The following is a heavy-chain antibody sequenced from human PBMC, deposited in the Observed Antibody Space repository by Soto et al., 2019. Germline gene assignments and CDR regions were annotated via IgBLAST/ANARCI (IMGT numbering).Heavy chain of an antibody. J-gene: IGHJ4*02. D-gene: IGHD2-8*01. Sequence: QVQLVESGGGVVQPGRSLRLPCEASGFAFSRYAMHWVRQAPGKGLEWVAIIWSDGSDNYYTDSVKGRFTISRDNSKNTVFLQMDSLRAEDTAVYYCARDRGYCTHGICYTLDYWGQGTLVTVSS. CDR3: ARDRGYCTHGICYTLDY. CDR1: GFAFSRYA. CDR2: IWSDGSDN. V-gene: IGHV3-33*01.